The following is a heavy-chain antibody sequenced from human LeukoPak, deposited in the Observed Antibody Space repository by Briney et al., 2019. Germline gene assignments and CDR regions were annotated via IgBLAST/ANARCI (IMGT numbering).Heavy chain of an antibody. J-gene: IGHJ4*02. CDR2: IYYSGST. CDR3: ARDRGEYCSSTSCYTN. Sequence: PSETLSLTCTVSGGSISSGDYYWSWIRQPRGKGLEWIGYIYYSGSTYYNPSLKSRVTISVDTSKNQFSLKLSSVTAADTAVYYCARDRGEYCSSTSCYTNWGQGTLVTVSS. CDR1: GGSISSGDYY. D-gene: IGHD2-2*02. V-gene: IGHV4-30-4*01.